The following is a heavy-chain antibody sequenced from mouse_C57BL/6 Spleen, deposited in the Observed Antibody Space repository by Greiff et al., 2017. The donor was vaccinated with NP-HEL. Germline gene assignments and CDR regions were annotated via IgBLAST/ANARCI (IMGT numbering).Heavy chain of an antibody. D-gene: IGHD1-1*01. CDR1: GYTFTSYD. V-gene: IGHV1-85*01. Sequence: QVQLKESGPELVKPGASVKLSCKASGYTFTSYDINWVKQRPGQGLEWIGWIYPRDGSTKYNEKFKGKATLTVDTSSSTAYMELHSLTSEDSAVYFCARGGDYYGSSYPYYAMDYWGQGTSVTVSS. J-gene: IGHJ4*01. CDR2: IYPRDGST. CDR3: ARGGDYYGSSYPYYAMDY.